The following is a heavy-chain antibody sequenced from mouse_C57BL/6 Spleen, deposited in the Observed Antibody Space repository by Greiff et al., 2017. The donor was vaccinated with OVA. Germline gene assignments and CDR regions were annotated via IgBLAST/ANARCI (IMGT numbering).Heavy chain of an antibody. CDR2: IYPGSGST. J-gene: IGHJ1*03. V-gene: IGHV1-55*01. Sequence: QVQLQQPGAELVKPGASVKMSCKASGYTFTSYWITWVKQRPGQGLEWIGDIYPGSGSTNYNEKFKSKATLTVDTSSSTAYMQLSSLTSEDSAVYYCARNYGTYWYFDVWGTGTTGTVSS. CDR1: GYTFTSYW. D-gene: IGHD1-1*01. CDR3: ARNYGTYWYFDV.